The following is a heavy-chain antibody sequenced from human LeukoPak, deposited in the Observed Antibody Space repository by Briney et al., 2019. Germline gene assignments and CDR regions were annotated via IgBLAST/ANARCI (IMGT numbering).Heavy chain of an antibody. V-gene: IGHV4-59*01. CDR1: GVSLSSDY. J-gene: IGHJ4*02. CDR2: IYYRGST. CDR3: ARLSGYSSGHYYSDY. D-gene: IGHD3-22*01. Sequence: SETLSLTCTVSGVSLSSDYWSWIRRPPGKGLECVGYIYYRGSTNYNPSLKSRVTISVDTSKNQFSLKLRPVTAADTAVYYCARLSGYSSGHYYSDYWGQGTLVTVSS.